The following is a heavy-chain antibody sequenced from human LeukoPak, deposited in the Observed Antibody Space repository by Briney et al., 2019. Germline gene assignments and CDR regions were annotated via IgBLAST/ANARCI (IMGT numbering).Heavy chain of an antibody. CDR2: ISYDGSNK. J-gene: IGHJ4*02. D-gene: IGHD6-13*01. CDR3: ARDRTHSSSWYEVVDYFDY. Sequence: GGSLRLSCAASGFSFRSYGMHWVRQAPGKGLEWVAVISYDGSNKYYADSVKGRFTISRDNAKNSLYLQMNSLRAEDTAVYYCARDRTHSSSWYEVVDYFDYWGQGTLVTVSS. CDR1: GFSFRSYG. V-gene: IGHV3-30*03.